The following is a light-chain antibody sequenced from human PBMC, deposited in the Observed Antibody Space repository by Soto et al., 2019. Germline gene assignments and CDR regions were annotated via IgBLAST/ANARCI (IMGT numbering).Light chain of an antibody. CDR1: KTICNY. CDR2: DTS. CDR3: QQCGASTWT. J-gene: IGKJ1*01. Sequence: DIQRTQPPTSLSASVGDRVTLTCRTSKTICNYLNWYQQTHGKAPSLXISDTSIRATGIPDRFSGSGAGTDCSLIIGRLQPEDFAVGNCQQCGASTWTFGQGTQVDI. V-gene: IGKV1-39*01.